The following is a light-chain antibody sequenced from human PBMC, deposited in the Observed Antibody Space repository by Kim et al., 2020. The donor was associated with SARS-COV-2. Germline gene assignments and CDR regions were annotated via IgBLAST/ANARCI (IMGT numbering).Light chain of an antibody. CDR3: SSYAGGRYV. CDR2: EVT. J-gene: IGLJ1*01. CDR1: SSDIGAYNY. Sequence: QSALTQPPSASGSPGQSVTISCTGTSSDIGAYNYVSWYQQHPGTPPKLVICEVTQRPSGVPNRFSGSKSGNTASLIISGLQAEDEADYYCSSYAGGRYVFGSGTTVTVL. V-gene: IGLV2-8*01.